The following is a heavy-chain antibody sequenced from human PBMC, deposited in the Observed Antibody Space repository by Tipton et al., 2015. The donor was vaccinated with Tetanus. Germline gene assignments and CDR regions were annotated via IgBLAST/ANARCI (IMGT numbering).Heavy chain of an antibody. J-gene: IGHJ3*01. D-gene: IGHD3-16*01. CDR3: ARQITPADAFDP. CDR1: GGSISSYY. Sequence: LRLSCTVSGGSISSYYWSWIRQPPGKGLEWIEYIYYGGGXXYNPSLKSRVIILVDTSKNQFSLKLSCVIAADTDVCYCARQITPADAFDPWGQXTMVTVSS. CDR2: IYYGGGX. V-gene: IGHV4-59*08.